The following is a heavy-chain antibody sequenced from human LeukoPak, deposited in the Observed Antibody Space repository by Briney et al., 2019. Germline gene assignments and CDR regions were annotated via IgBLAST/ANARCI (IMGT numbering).Heavy chain of an antibody. CDR3: ARDVHGDYGSGWFDP. CDR2: IMPLFGTA. D-gene: IGHD4-17*01. J-gene: IGHJ5*02. V-gene: IGHV1-69*05. Sequence: VASVKVSCKTSGGTFNNSAISWVREAPGQGLERLGGIMPLFGTAGYVQKFQGRVTITTDKSTRTVYLELTSLTSADTPVYYCARDVHGDYGSGWFDPGGQGSLVSVSS. CDR1: GGTFNNSA.